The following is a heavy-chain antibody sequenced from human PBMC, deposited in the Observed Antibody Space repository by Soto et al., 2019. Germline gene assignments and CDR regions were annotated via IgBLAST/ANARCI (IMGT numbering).Heavy chain of an antibody. J-gene: IGHJ4*02. Sequence: EVQLVESGGGLVQPGGSLRLSCAASGFILTSYWMTWVRQAPGKGLEWVAIIKQDGSEKYYADSVKGRSTISRDSAKNSLNLQMNSLRAEDTAVYYCARDSTYCGDDRYTGWAFDYWGQGILVTVSS. CDR1: GFILTSYW. D-gene: IGHD2-21*02. V-gene: IGHV3-7*03. CDR3: ARDSTYCGDDRYTGWAFDY. CDR2: IKQDGSEK.